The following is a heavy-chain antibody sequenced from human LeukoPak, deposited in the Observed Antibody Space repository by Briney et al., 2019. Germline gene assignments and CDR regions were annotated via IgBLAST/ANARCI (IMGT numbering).Heavy chain of an antibody. Sequence: SQTLSLTCAISGDSVSSNSAAWNRIRQSPSRGLEWLGRTYYRSKGYNDYAVSVKSRITINPDTSKNQFSLQLNSVTPEDTAVYYFGRGRFGGGGTNFDYRGQGTLVTVSS. J-gene: IGHJ4*02. CDR2: TYYRSKGYN. V-gene: IGHV6-1*01. D-gene: IGHD3-10*01. CDR3: GRGRFGGGGTNFDY. CDR1: GDSVSSNSAA.